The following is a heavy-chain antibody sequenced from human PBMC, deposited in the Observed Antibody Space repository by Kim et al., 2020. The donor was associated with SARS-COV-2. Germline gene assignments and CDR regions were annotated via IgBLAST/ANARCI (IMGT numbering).Heavy chain of an antibody. Sequence: SETLSLTCTVSGGSMSGYYWSWVRQPPGKGLEWIAYILFSGSTNYNPSLKSRVTISVDSSKNQFSLKLSSVTAADTAFYYCTRHLDYYGSGTYEFWGQGILVTVSS. CDR1: GGSMSGYY. V-gene: IGHV4-59*08. CDR3: TRHLDYYGSGTYEF. J-gene: IGHJ4*02. CDR2: ILFSGST. D-gene: IGHD3-10*01.